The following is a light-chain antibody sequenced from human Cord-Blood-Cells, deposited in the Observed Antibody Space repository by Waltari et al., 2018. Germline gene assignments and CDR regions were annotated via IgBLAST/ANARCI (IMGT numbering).Light chain of an antibody. Sequence: QSALPQPASVSGSPGQSIPISCTRTSSDVGGYNYVYWYQQHPGKAPKLMIYDVSNRPSGVSNRFSGSKSGNTASLTISGLQAGDEADYYCSSYTSSSTWVFGGGTKLTVL. CDR3: SSYTSSSTWV. J-gene: IGLJ3*02. CDR2: DVS. V-gene: IGLV2-14*03. CDR1: SSDVGGYNY.